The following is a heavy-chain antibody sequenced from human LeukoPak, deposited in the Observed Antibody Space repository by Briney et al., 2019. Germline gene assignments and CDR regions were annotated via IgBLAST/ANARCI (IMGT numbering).Heavy chain of an antibody. V-gene: IGHV1-69*05. J-gene: IGHJ4*02. CDR3: ARDPLMITFRGVYFDY. CDR2: IIPNFGTA. Sequence: SVKVSCKASGYTFTSYYMHWVRQAPGQGLEWMGGIIPNFGTANYAQKFQGRVTITTDESTSTAYMELSSLRSEDTAVYYCARDPLMITFRGVYFDYWGQGTLVTVSS. CDR1: GYTFTSYY. D-gene: IGHD3-16*01.